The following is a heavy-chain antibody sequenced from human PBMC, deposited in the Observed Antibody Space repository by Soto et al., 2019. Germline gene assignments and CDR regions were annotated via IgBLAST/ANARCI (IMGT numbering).Heavy chain of an antibody. CDR1: GGSISSGGYS. CDR2: IYHSGST. D-gene: IGHD6-13*01. Sequence: SETLFLTCAVSGGSISSGGYSWSWIRQPPGKGLEWIGYIYHSGSTYYNPSLKSRVTISVDRSKNQFSLKLSSVTAADTAVYYCARDRIAAAGENWFDPWGQGTLVTVSS. CDR3: ARDRIAAAGENWFDP. V-gene: IGHV4-30-2*01. J-gene: IGHJ5*02.